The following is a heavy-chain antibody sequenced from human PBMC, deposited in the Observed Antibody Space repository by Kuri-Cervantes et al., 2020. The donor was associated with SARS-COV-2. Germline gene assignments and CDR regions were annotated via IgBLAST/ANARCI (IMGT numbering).Heavy chain of an antibody. D-gene: IGHD6-19*01. J-gene: IGHJ3*02. CDR3: ASVQWLAAFDI. Sequence: GGSLRLSCKASGYTFTSYGISWVRQAPGQGLEWMGWISAYNGNTNYAQKLRGRVTITSDRSVSTAYMELSRLRSDDTAVYYCASVQWLAAFDIWGQGTMVTVSS. CDR2: ISAYNGNT. CDR1: GYTFTSYG. V-gene: IGHV1-18*04.